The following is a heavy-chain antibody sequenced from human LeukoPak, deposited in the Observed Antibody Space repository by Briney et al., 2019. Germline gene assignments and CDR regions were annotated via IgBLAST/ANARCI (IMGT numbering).Heavy chain of an antibody. CDR1: GYTFTSYG. CDR3: ARETSMASEAWLDP. D-gene: IGHD6-6*01. Sequence: ASVKVSCKASGYTFTSYGVSWVRQAPGQGLEWMGWISVYNGNTNYAQKFQGRVTMTTDTSTSTAYMELTSLRAEDTAVYYCARETSMASEAWLDPWGQGTLVTVSS. J-gene: IGHJ5*02. CDR2: ISVYNGNT. V-gene: IGHV1-18*01.